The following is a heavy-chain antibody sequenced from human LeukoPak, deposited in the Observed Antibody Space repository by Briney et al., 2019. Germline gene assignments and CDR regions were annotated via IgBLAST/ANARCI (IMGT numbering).Heavy chain of an antibody. D-gene: IGHD3-22*01. CDR3: ARDGPNYDSSGYSYYFDY. CDR1: GFTSSSYA. J-gene: IGHJ4*02. CDR2: ISYDGGNK. Sequence: GGSLRLSCAASGFTSSSYAMYWVRQAPGKGLEWVAVISYDGGNKYYADSVKGRFTISRDNSKNTLYLQMNSLRAEDTAVYYCARDGPNYDSSGYSYYFDYWGQGTLVTVSS. V-gene: IGHV3-30-3*01.